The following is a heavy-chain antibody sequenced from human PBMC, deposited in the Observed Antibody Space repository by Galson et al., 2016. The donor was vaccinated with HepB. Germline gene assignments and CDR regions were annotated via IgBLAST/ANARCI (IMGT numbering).Heavy chain of an antibody. D-gene: IGHD3-3*02. CDR3: AKEMSDVLAFLEGRQPGDLGVFNI. J-gene: IGHJ3*02. CDR2: ISTNSGRK. V-gene: IGHV3-9*01. CDR1: GFTFGDYA. Sequence: SLRLSCAASGFTFGDYAMHWVRQGPGKGLEWVSGISTNSGRKGYADSVKGRFTISRDNARNSLYLQMNSLRNEDTAVYYCAKEMSDVLAFLEGRQPGDLGVFNIWGQGTVVTVSS.